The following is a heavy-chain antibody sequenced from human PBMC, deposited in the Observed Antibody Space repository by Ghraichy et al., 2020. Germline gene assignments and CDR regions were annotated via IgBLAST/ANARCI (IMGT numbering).Heavy chain of an antibody. D-gene: IGHD5-12*01. CDR3: ARVMGYDNDAFDI. CDR2: INHSGST. J-gene: IGHJ3*02. V-gene: IGHV4-34*01. CDR1: GGSFSGYY. Sequence: SETLSLTCAVYGGSFSGYYWSWIRQPPGKGLEWIGEINHSGSTNYNPSLKSRVTISVDTSKNQFSLKLSSVTAADTAVYYCARVMGYDNDAFDIWGQGTMVTVSS.